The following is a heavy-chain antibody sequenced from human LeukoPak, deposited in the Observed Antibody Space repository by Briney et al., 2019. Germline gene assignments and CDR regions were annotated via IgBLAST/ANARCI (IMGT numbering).Heavy chain of an antibody. J-gene: IGHJ4*02. CDR3: AKGQYCSSTSCHGGFDY. CDR2: ISWNSGSI. Sequence: TGRSLRLSCAASGFTFDDYAMHWVRQAPGKGLEWVSGISWNSGSIGYADSVKGRFTISRDNAKNSLYLQMNSLRAEDMALYYCAKGQYCSSTSCHGGFDYWGQGTLVTVSS. V-gene: IGHV3-9*03. CDR1: GFTFDDYA. D-gene: IGHD2-2*01.